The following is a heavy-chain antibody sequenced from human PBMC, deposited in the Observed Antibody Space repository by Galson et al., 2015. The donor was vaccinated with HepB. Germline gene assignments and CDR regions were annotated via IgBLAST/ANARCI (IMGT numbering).Heavy chain of an antibody. CDR3: TTEWGSGSYYPWTYYYGMDV. J-gene: IGHJ6*02. V-gene: IGHV3-15*07. CDR2: IKSKTDGGTT. CDR1: GFTFSNAW. D-gene: IGHD3-10*01. Sequence: SLRLSCAASGFTFSNAWMNWVRQAPGKGLEWVGRIKSKTDGGTTDYAAPVKGRFTISRDDSKNTLYLQMNSLKTEDTAVYYCTTEWGSGSYYPWTYYYGMDVWGQGTTVTVSS.